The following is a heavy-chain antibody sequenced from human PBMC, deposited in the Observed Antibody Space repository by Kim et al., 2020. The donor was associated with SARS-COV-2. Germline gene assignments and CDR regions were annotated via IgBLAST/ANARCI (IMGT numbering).Heavy chain of an antibody. CDR1: GGSISSGGYY. V-gene: IGHV4-31*03. D-gene: IGHD3-22*01. CDR2: IYYSGST. Sequence: SETLSLTCTVSGGSISSGGYYWSWIRQHPGKGLEWIGYIYYSGSTYYNSSLKSRVTISVDPSKNQFSLKLSSVTAADTAVYYCASDSGYYSFFDYWGQGTLVTVSS. CDR3: ASDSGYYSFFDY. J-gene: IGHJ4*02.